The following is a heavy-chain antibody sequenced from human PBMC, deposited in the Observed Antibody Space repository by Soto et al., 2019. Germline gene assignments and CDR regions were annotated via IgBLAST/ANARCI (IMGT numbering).Heavy chain of an antibody. V-gene: IGHV3-23*01. CDR3: AKGKTTGWYYFDY. D-gene: IGHD6-19*01. CDR2: ISASGRDT. CDR1: GFSFSNFV. Sequence: GSLSLSCADSGFSFSNFVMSWVRQAPGKGLEWVSGISASGRDTYYADSVKDRFTISRDSSRNTLYLQMNSLRAEDTATYYCAKGKTTGWYYFDYWGQGALVTVSS. J-gene: IGHJ4*02.